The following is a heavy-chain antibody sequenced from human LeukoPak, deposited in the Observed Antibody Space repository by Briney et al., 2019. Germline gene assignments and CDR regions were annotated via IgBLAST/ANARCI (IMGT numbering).Heavy chain of an antibody. V-gene: IGHV1-18*01. Sequence: ASVKVSCKASGFRFTSYGFTWVRQAPGQGLEWMGWISGYNGNTNYAQNLQGGVTMTTDTSTTTVYTELRSLRPDDTAIYSCARGGASGPDGLDVWGQGTTVIVSS. J-gene: IGHJ6*02. D-gene: IGHD6-25*01. CDR1: GFRFTSYG. CDR2: ISGYNGNT. CDR3: ARGGASGPDGLDV.